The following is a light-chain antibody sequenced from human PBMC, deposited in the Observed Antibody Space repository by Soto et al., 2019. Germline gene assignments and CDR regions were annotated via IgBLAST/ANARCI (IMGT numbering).Light chain of an antibody. CDR3: QQYSDWPPIT. V-gene: IGKV3-15*01. CDR1: QSVSNN. Sequence: EIMMTQSPATLSVSPGERVTLSSRASQSVSNNLARYQQKPGQAPRLLIYYASTRATGIPPRFSGSGSGTAFTLTISSLQSEDFALYYCQQYSDWPPITFGQGTRLEIK. J-gene: IGKJ5*01. CDR2: YAS.